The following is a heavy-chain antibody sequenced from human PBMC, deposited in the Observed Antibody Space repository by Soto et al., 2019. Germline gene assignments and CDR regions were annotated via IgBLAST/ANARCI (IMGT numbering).Heavy chain of an antibody. J-gene: IGHJ4*02. V-gene: IGHV3-9*01. CDR3: VKDVGSRHYDFTNFDS. Sequence: GGSLRLSCEVSGFRFDDYGMHWVRQAPGKGLEWIAGISRDSRSISYGASMKGRFTISRDNAKNSLYLQLNSLRPEDTARYYCVKDVGSRHYDFTNFDSWGQGTLVTVSS. D-gene: IGHD3-3*01. CDR1: GFRFDDYG. CDR2: ISRDSRSI.